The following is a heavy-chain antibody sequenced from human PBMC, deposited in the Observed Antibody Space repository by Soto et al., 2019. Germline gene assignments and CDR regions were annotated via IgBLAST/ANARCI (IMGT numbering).Heavy chain of an antibody. D-gene: IGHD3-22*01. J-gene: IGHJ5*02. CDR3: ASVNYDINRYWCFAT. CDR2: INHSGST. Sequence: SETLSLTCAVCVGSFSGYYRSWICQPPGKGLEWIGEINHSGSTSYNPSLKSRVTLSVDTSTNQYSLKLSSVTAADTAVYDCASVNYDINRYWCFATWGQGTLVTVCS. V-gene: IGHV4-34*01. CDR1: VGSFSGYY.